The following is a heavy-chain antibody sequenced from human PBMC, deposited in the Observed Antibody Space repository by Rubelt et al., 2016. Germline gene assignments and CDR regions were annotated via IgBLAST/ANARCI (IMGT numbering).Heavy chain of an antibody. CDR1: GGSISSRSYY. CDR2: ISYSGTT. CDR3: AGASTYNTLDY. J-gene: IGHJ4*02. V-gene: IGHV4-39*07. D-gene: IGHD1-1*01. Sequence: QVQLQESGPGLVKPSETLSLTCTVSGGSISSRSYYWGWIRQPPGKGLEWIGSISYSGTTYYNPSLKSRVIISADTSKNHFSLKLRSVTAADTAVYYGAGASTYNTLDYWGQGTLVTVSP.